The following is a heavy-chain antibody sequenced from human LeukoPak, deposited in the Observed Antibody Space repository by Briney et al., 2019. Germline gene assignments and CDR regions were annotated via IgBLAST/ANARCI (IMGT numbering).Heavy chain of an antibody. V-gene: IGHV1-18*01. Sequence: GASVKVSCKASGYTFTSYGISWVRQAPGQGLEWMGWIGAYNGNTNYAQKLQGRVTMTTDTSTSTAYMELRSLRSDDTAVYYCARDCSSTSCWASTGYWGQGTLVTVSS. J-gene: IGHJ4*02. CDR2: IGAYNGNT. CDR1: GYTFTSYG. CDR3: ARDCSSTSCWASTGY. D-gene: IGHD2-2*01.